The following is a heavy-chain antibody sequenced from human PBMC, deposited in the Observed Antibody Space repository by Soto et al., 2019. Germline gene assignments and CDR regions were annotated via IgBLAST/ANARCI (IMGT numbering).Heavy chain of an antibody. J-gene: IGHJ6*02. CDR2: IYYSGST. CDR1: GGSISPYY. D-gene: IGHD3-22*01. Sequence: SETLSLTCTVSGGSISPYYWSWIRQPAGKGLEWIGRIYYSGSTNYDPSLKSRVTMSVDTSKNQFSLKMRSVTAADTAVYYCAREGGYFDSSGSGVYHYYGVDVWGQGTTVTVSS. CDR3: AREGGYFDSSGSGVYHYYGVDV. V-gene: IGHV4-4*07.